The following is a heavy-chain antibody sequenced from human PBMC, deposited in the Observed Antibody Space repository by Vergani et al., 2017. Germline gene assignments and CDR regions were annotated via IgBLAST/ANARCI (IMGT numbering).Heavy chain of an antibody. V-gene: IGHV4-34*01. D-gene: IGHD4-17*01. Sequence: QVQLQQWGAGLLKPSETLSLTCAVYGGSFSGYYWGWIRQPPGKGLEWIGSIYYSGSTYYNPSLKSRVTISVDTSKNQFSLKLSSVTAADTDVYYCARDDRIRFYGDYANYFDYWGQGTLVTVSS. CDR2: IYYSGST. CDR1: GGSFSGYY. J-gene: IGHJ4*02. CDR3: ARDDRIRFYGDYANYFDY.